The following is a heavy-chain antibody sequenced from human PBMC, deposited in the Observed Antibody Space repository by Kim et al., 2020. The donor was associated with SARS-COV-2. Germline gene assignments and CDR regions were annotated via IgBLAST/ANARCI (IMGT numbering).Heavy chain of an antibody. CDR3: ARMGIAAPGY. Sequence: GTNYAQKFQGRVTITRETSISTAYMELSRLRSDDTAVYYCARMGIAAPGYWGQGTLVTVSS. J-gene: IGHJ4*02. V-gene: IGHV1-2*02. D-gene: IGHD6-6*01. CDR2: GT.